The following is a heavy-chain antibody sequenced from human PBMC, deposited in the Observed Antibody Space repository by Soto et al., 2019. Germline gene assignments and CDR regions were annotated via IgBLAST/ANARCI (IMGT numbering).Heavy chain of an antibody. CDR2: ISYDGSNK. D-gene: IGHD3-10*01. CDR1: GFTFSSYG. J-gene: IGHJ4*02. Sequence: SLRLSCAASGFTFSSYGMHWVRQAPGKGLEWVAVISYDGSNKYYADSVKGRFTISRDNSKNTLYLQMNSLRAEDTAVYYCAKNSDYYGSGSYYHFDYWGQGTLVTVSS. V-gene: IGHV3-30*18. CDR3: AKNSDYYGSGSYYHFDY.